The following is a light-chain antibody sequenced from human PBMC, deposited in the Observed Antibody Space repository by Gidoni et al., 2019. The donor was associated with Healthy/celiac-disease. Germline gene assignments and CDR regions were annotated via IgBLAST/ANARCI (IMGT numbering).Light chain of an antibody. CDR1: KLGDKY. CDR2: QDS. V-gene: IGLV3-1*01. Sequence: SYELTQPPSVSVSPGQTASITCSGDKLGDKYACWYQQKPGQSPVLVIYQDSKRPSGIPERFSGSNSGNTATLTISGTQAMDEADDYCQAWDSSTGNVVFGGGTKLTVL. CDR3: QAWDSSTGNVV. J-gene: IGLJ2*01.